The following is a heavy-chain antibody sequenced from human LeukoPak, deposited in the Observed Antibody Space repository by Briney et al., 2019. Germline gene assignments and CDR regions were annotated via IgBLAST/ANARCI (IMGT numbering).Heavy chain of an antibody. V-gene: IGHV4-4*02. J-gene: IGHJ4*02. CDR1: GVSITSGNW. CDR2: IYHSGSI. Sequence: SETLSLTCGVSGVSITSGNWWSWVRQPPGKGLEWIGEIYHSGSINYNPSLKSRVTISVDKSKNKFSLKLNSVTAADTAVYYCWHSGYESGLDYWGQGTLVTVSS. D-gene: IGHD5-12*01. CDR3: WHSGYESGLDY.